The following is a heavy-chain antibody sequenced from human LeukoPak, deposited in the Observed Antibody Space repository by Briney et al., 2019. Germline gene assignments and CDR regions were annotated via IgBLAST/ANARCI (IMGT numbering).Heavy chain of an antibody. J-gene: IGHJ4*02. CDR1: GYTFTSYA. Sequence: ASVKVSCKASGYTFTSYAISWVRQAPGQGLEWMGWISVYNGNTIYAQKLQGRVTMTTDTSTSTAYMDLRSLRSDDTAVYYRARVRGYSGYEDHWGQGTLVTVSS. CDR3: ARVRGYSGYEDH. CDR2: ISVYNGNT. D-gene: IGHD5-12*01. V-gene: IGHV1-18*04.